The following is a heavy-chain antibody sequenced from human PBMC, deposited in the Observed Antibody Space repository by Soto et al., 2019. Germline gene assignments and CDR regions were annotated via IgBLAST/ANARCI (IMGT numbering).Heavy chain of an antibody. D-gene: IGHD3-10*01. V-gene: IGHV4-59*08. CDR1: GGSISSYY. CDR3: ARRRGGMDV. Sequence: QVQLQESGPGLVKPSETLSLTCTVSGGSISSYYWSWIRQPPGKGLEWIGYIYYSGSTNYNPSLKRRVTISVDTSKNQFSLKLSSVAAADTAVYYCARRRGGMDVWGQGTTVTVSS. J-gene: IGHJ6*02. CDR2: IYYSGST.